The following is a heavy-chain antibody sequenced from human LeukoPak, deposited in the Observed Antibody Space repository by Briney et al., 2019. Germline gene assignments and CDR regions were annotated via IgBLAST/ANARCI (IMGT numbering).Heavy chain of an antibody. CDR1: GDSVSTNSAA. CDR2: TYYRSKWYN. CDR3: ARALIAVAGPGFDY. Sequence: SQTLSLTCAISGDSVSTNSAAWNWIRQSPSRGLEWLGRTYYRSKWYNDYAASVKSRITINPDTSKNQFSLQLNSVTPEDTAVYYCARALIAVAGPGFDYWGQGTLVTVSS. J-gene: IGHJ4*02. D-gene: IGHD6-19*01. V-gene: IGHV6-1*01.